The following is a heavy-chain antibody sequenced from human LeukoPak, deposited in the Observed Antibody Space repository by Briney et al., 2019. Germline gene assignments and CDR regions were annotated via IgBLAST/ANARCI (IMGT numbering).Heavy chain of an antibody. J-gene: IGHJ4*02. CDR1: GYSFTSYW. Sequence: GESLKISCKGSGYSFTSYWIGWVRQVPGKGLEWMGIIYPGDSDTRYSPSFQGQVTISADKSISTAYLQWSSLKASDTAMYYCARRGDSSGTHFDYWGQGTLVTVSS. D-gene: IGHD3-22*01. CDR2: IYPGDSDT. CDR3: ARRGDSSGTHFDY. V-gene: IGHV5-51*01.